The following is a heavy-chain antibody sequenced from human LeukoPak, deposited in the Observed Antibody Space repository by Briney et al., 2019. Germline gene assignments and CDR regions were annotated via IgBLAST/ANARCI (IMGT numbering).Heavy chain of an antibody. D-gene: IGHD2-15*01. Sequence: GGSLRLSCAASGFTFSNYAMTWVRQAPGKGLEWVSSISGSGGGTFYADSVQGRFAISRDNSKNTLYLQMNSLRAEDTAVYYCAKGIAATPLDWFDPWGQGALVTVSS. CDR1: GFTFSNYA. V-gene: IGHV3-23*01. CDR2: ISGSGGGT. CDR3: AKGIAATPLDWFDP. J-gene: IGHJ5*02.